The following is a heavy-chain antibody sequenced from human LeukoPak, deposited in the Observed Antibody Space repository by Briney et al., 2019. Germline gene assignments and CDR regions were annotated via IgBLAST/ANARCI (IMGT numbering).Heavy chain of an antibody. V-gene: IGHV3-74*01. Sequence: GGSLRLSCEASGFTFSSYWMHWVRQAPGEGLVWVSRIKSDGSSTSQADSVKGRFTISRDNAKNTLYLQMNSLRAEDTAVYHCARGGWNYLDFWGQGALVTVSS. CDR3: ARGGWNYLDF. J-gene: IGHJ4*02. CDR2: IKSDGSST. D-gene: IGHD6-19*01. CDR1: GFTFSSYW.